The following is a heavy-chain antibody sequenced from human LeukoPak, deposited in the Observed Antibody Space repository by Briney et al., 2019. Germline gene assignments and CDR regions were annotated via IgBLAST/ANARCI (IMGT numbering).Heavy chain of an antibody. D-gene: IGHD2-2*01. V-gene: IGHV3-21*01. CDR3: ARGFCTSTSCYGSY. J-gene: IGHJ4*02. Sequence: PGGSLRLSCAASGFTFDDYGMSWVRQAPGKGLEWVSAISSSSSSIYYADSVKGRFTISRDNAKKSLYLQMNSLRAEDTAMYYCARGFCTSTSCYGSYWGEGTLVTVSS. CDR1: GFTFDDYG. CDR2: ISSSSSSI.